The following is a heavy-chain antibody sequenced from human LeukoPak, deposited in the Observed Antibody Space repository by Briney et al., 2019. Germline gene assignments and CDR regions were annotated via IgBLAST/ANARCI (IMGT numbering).Heavy chain of an antibody. J-gene: IGHJ6*02. Sequence: GGSLRLSCAASGFTFSSYGMSWVRQAPGKGLEWISAISSGGGSAYYIDSVKGRFTISRDNSKNTLFLQVNSLRVEDTAVYYCAKVRTYFYHGLDVWGQGTTVTVSS. D-gene: IGHD1-14*01. CDR2: ISSGGGSA. CDR1: GFTFSSYG. CDR3: AKVRTYFYHGLDV. V-gene: IGHV3-23*01.